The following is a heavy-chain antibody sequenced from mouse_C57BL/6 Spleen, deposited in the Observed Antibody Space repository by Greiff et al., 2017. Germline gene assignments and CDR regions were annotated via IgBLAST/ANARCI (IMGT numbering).Heavy chain of an antibody. J-gene: IGHJ3*01. Sequence: EVQLVESGGGLVQPKGSLKLSCAASGFTFNTYAMHWVRQAPGTGLAWVARISSKRSNYATYYADSVKDRFTISIDDSQRMLELQRNDLKTEDTAMYYSVREGLIVDYDGDWCAYWGQGTLVTVSA. V-gene: IGHV10-3*01. CDR2: ISSKRSNYAT. D-gene: IGHD2-4*01. CDR3: VREGLIVDYDGDWCAY. CDR1: GFTFNTYA.